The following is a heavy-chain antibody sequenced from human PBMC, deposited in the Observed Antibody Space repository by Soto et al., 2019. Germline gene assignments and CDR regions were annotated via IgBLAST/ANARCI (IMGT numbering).Heavy chain of an antibody. Sequence: SVKVSCKASGGTFSSYAISWVRQAPGQGLEWMGGIIPIFGTANYAQKFQGRVTITVDESTSTAYMELSSLRSEDTAVYYCAREEDIVVVPAARGDYYYGMDVWGQGTTVTVSS. V-gene: IGHV1-69*13. CDR3: AREEDIVVVPAARGDYYYGMDV. J-gene: IGHJ6*02. D-gene: IGHD2-2*01. CDR1: GGTFSSYA. CDR2: IIPIFGTA.